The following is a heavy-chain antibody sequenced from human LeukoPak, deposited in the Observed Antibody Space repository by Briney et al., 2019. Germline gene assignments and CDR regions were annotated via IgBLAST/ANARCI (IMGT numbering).Heavy chain of an antibody. Sequence: GASVKVSCKTSGFTFSDHYMHWLRQAPGQGLEWMGWINPNSGGTNYAQKFQGRVTMTRDTSISTAYMELSRLRSDDTAVYYCARADAGELPRLDYWGQGTLVTVSS. CDR2: INPNSGGT. CDR1: GFTFSDHY. D-gene: IGHD1-26*01. CDR3: ARADAGELPRLDY. V-gene: IGHV1-2*02. J-gene: IGHJ4*02.